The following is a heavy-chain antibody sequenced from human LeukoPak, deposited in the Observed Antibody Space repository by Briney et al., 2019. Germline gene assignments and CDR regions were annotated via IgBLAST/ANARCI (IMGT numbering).Heavy chain of an antibody. J-gene: IGHJ4*02. CDR3: ARGRGLYYDFWSGYVF. CDR2: INHSGST. Sequence: PSETLSLTCAVYGGSFSGYYWIWIRQPPGKGLEWIGEINHSGSTNYNPSLKSRVTISVDTSKNQFSLKLSSVTAADTAVYYCARGRGLYYDFWSGYVFWGQGTLVTVSS. D-gene: IGHD3-3*01. V-gene: IGHV4-34*01. CDR1: GGSFSGYY.